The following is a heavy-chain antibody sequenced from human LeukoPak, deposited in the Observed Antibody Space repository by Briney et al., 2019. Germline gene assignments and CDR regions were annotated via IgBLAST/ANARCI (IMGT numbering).Heavy chain of an antibody. CDR2: IYYSGST. D-gene: IGHD3-9*01. Sequence: SETLSLTCTVSGGSISSDYWSWIRQPDGKGLEWIGSIYYSGSTYYNPSLRSRVTISLDTSKNQFSLKLRSVTAADTAVYYCARDVHDILPTYWGQGTLVTVSS. CDR3: ARDVHDILPTY. V-gene: IGHV4-4*07. J-gene: IGHJ4*02. CDR1: GGSISSDY.